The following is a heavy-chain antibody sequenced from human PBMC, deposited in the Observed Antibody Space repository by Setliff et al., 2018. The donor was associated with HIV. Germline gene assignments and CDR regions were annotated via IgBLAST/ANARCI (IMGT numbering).Heavy chain of an antibody. Sequence: PSETLSLTCTVSGGSISSGSYYWSWIRQPAGKGLEWIGRIYTSGSTNYNPSLKSRVTISVDTSKNTLYLQMNSLRAEDTATYYCAKEFEDLSGAYWGQGTLVTVSS. CDR3: AKEFEDLSGAY. CDR1: GGSISSGSYY. CDR2: IYTSGST. V-gene: IGHV4-61*02. D-gene: IGHD3-10*01. J-gene: IGHJ4*02.